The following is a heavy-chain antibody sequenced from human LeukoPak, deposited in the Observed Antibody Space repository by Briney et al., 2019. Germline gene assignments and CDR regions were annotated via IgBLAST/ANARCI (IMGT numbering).Heavy chain of an antibody. CDR2: ISGSGDGT. Sequence: PGGSLRLSCAASGFTFSSYGMTWVRQAPGKGLEWVSSISGSGDGTYYADSVKGRFTVSRDNSKNTLYLEMSSLRAGDTAVYYCAKGQYSGSSRWFDPWGQGTLVPSPQ. J-gene: IGHJ5*02. V-gene: IGHV3-23*01. CDR1: GFTFSSYG. D-gene: IGHD6-6*01. CDR3: AKGQYSGSSRWFDP.